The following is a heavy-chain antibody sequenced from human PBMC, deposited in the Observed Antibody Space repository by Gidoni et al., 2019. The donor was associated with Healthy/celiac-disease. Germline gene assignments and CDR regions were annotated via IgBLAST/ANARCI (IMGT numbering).Heavy chain of an antibody. CDR2: IRSKANSYAT. Sequence: EVQLVDSGGCLLQPGGSLKLSCAASGFTFSGSAMHWVRQASGKGLEKVGRIRSKANSYATAYDSSVKGRFTISRDDAKNTAYLQKNSLKTEDTSVYYCTIPDYANWFDPWVQGTLVTVSS. D-gene: IGHD4-17*01. V-gene: IGHV3-73*02. J-gene: IGHJ5*02. CDR3: TIPDYANWFDP. CDR1: GFTFSGSA.